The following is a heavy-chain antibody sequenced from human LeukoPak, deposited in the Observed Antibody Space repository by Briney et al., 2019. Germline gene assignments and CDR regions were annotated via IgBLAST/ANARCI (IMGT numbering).Heavy chain of an antibody. D-gene: IGHD1-14*01. V-gene: IGHV3-74*01. J-gene: IGHJ3*02. Sequence: GGSLRLSCAASGFTFSSYWMHWVRQAPGKGLVWVSRIKSGGSTRYADSVKGRFTISRDNSKNTLYLQMNSLRAEDTAVYYCARRNLTVWDAFDIWGQGTMVTVSS. CDR3: ARRNLTVWDAFDI. CDR1: GFTFSSYW. CDR2: IKSGGST.